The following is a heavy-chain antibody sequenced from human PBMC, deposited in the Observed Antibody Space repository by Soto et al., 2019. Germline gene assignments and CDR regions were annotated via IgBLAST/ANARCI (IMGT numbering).Heavy chain of an antibody. CDR2: FKSDGGST. D-gene: IGHD2-21*01. V-gene: IGHV3-74*01. CDR3: ARGAKGAYYVDV. CDR1: GFTFSDFW. J-gene: IGHJ6*03. Sequence: EVQLVESGGGLVQPGGSLRLSCAASGFTFSDFWLHWVRQTPGKGLVWVSRFKSDGGSTNYADSVKGRFTISRDNAKNTVYLQMDSLRAEDTAVYYCARGAKGAYYVDVWGKGTTVTVSS.